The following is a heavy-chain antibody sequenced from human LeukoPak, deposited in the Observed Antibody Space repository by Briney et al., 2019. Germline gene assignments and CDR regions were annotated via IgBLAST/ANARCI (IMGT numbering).Heavy chain of an antibody. Sequence: PSETLSLTCTVSGGSISSTSYYWGWIRQPPGKGLEWIGSIYYSGRTYYNPSLKSRVTISVDTSKNQLSLKLNSVTAADTAVYYCARILYSNNIDYWGQGTLVTVSS. D-gene: IGHD2/OR15-2a*01. CDR1: GGSISSTSYY. J-gene: IGHJ4*02. V-gene: IGHV4-39*07. CDR3: ARILYSNNIDY. CDR2: IYYSGRT.